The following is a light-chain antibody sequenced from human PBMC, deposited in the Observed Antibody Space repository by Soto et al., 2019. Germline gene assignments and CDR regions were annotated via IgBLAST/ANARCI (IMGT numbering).Light chain of an antibody. V-gene: IGLV2-11*01. CDR1: SSDVGGYNY. CDR3: GSYAGSYTYVV. CDR2: DVS. J-gene: IGLJ2*01. Sequence: QSALTQPRSVSGSPGQSVTISCTGTSSDVGGYNYVSWYQQHPGKAPKLMIYDVSKRPSWVPDRFSGSKSGNTAYLTISGLQAEDEADYYCGSYAGSYTYVVFGGVPKVTVL.